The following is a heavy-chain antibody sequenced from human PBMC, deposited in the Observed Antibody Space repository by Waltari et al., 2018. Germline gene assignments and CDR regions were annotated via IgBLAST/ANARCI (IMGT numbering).Heavy chain of an antibody. Sequence: EVQLVQSGAEVKKPGESLKISCKGSGYSFTSYWIGWVRQMPGKGLEWMGIIYPGDSDTRSSPSFQGQVTISADKSISTAYLQWSSLKASDTAMYYCARPPSYCSSTSCYTTYFDYWGQGTLVTVSS. J-gene: IGHJ4*02. V-gene: IGHV5-51*01. CDR2: IYPGDSDT. CDR3: ARPPSYCSSTSCYTTYFDY. D-gene: IGHD2-2*02. CDR1: GYSFTSYW.